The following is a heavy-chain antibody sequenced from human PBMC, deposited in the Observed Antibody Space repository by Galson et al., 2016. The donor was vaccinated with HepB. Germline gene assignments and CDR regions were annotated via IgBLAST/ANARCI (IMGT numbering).Heavy chain of an antibody. V-gene: IGHV3-74*01. CDR2: INPDASTI. CDR3: ARGGLEPVDY. J-gene: IGHJ4*02. CDR1: GFTLSVYW. Sequence: SMRLSCAASGFTLSVYWMHWVRQAPGRGLVWVSRINPDASTIKYADSVRGRFTISRDNAKSTLYLQMNSLRVDDTAVYYCARGGLEPVDYWGQGTLLTVSS. D-gene: IGHD1-1*01.